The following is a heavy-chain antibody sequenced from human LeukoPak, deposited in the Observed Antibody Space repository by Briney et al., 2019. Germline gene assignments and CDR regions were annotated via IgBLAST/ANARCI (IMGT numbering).Heavy chain of an antibody. CDR2: ISSSSSYI. CDR1: GFTFSSYS. Sequence: GGSLRLSCAASGFTFSSYSMNWVRQAPGKGLEWVSSISSSSSYIYYADSVKGRFTISRDNSKNTLYLQMNSLRAEDTAVYYCARRAGGYSHPYDYWGQGTLVTVSS. D-gene: IGHD4-23*01. V-gene: IGHV3-21*04. CDR3: ARRAGGYSHPYDY. J-gene: IGHJ4*02.